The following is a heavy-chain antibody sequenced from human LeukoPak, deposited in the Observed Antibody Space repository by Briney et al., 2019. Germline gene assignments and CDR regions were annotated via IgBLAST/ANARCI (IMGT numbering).Heavy chain of an antibody. D-gene: IGHD3-22*01. CDR3: AKDFPLYYYDSSGYYPDDY. V-gene: IGHV3-23*01. CDR2: ISGSGATI. CDR1: GFLFSDYA. J-gene: IGHJ4*02. Sequence: GGSLRLSCAASGFLFSDYAMSWVRQAPGKGLEWVSEISGSGATIYYADSVKGRFTISRDNSKYTLYLQMNSLRADDTAVYYCAKDFPLYYYDSSGYYPDDYWGQGTLVTVSS.